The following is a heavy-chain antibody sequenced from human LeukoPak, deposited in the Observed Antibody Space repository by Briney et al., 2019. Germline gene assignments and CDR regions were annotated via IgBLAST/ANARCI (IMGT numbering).Heavy chain of an antibody. CDR1: GFTFSSYG. V-gene: IGHV3-30*18. D-gene: IGHD3-3*01. CDR2: ISYDGSNK. J-gene: IGHJ4*02. Sequence: GRSLRLSCAASGFTFSSYGTHWVRQAPGKGLEWVAVISYDGSNKYYADSVKGRFTISRDNSKNTLYLQMNSLRAEDTAVYYCAKDTFYDFWSGYSVDYWGQGTLVTVSS. CDR3: AKDTFYDFWSGYSVDY.